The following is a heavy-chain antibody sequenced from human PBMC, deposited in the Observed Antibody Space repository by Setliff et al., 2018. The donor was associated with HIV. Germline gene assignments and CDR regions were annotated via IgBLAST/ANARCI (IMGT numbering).Heavy chain of an antibody. V-gene: IGHV1-46*01. CDR1: GYTLTSYG. Sequence: ASVKVSCKASGYTLTSYGISWVRQAPGQGLEWMGIVIPSTGDTNYAQNFQGRVTMTRDTSTNTVYMDLSSLKSEDTAVYYCVREARGGYFDYWGQGTLVTVSS. J-gene: IGHJ4*02. CDR2: VIPSTGDT. D-gene: IGHD2-15*01. CDR3: VREARGGYFDY.